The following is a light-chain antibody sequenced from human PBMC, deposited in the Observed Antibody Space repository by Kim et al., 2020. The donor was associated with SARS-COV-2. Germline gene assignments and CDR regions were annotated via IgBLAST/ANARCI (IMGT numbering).Light chain of an antibody. V-gene: IGLV5-39*01. CDR3: AIWYSNTWV. CDR1: SGIHIDIYN. J-gene: IGLJ3*02. CDR2: YKSDSNK. Sequence: FTCTLRSGIHIDIYNIFWYQQKPGSHPRYLLRYKSDSNKEQGSGVPSRFSGSKDASTNAGLLLISGLQSEDEADYYCAIWYSNTWVFGGGTQLTVL.